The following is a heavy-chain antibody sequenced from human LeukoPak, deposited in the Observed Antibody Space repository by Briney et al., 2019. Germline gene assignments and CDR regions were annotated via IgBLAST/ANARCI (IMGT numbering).Heavy chain of an antibody. CDR1: GFSFRTYS. CDR3: TRDAGQFVDHDVFDF. Sequence: GRSLRLSCAASGFSFRTYSMNWVRQAPGRGLEWVSSISPTSWTIYQADSVKGRFTVSRDNAKNSVFLQMDSLRAEDEAVYYCTRDAGQFVDHDVFDFWGQGTMVTVSS. J-gene: IGHJ3*01. CDR2: ISPTSWTI. D-gene: IGHD3-10*01. V-gene: IGHV3-21*01.